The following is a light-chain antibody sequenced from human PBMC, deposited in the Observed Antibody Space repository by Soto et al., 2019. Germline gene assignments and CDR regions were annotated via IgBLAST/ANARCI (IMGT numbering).Light chain of an antibody. CDR1: SSNIGRNT. Sequence: QSVLTQPPSASGTPGQRVTIFCSGSSSNIGRNTLSWYQQLPGTAPRLLIFLNVQRRSGVPDRFSGSNSGTSASLVISGLQSEDEADYYCATWDDSLNGQVFGGGTKVTVL. J-gene: IGLJ3*02. CDR3: ATWDDSLNGQV. CDR2: LNV. V-gene: IGLV1-44*01.